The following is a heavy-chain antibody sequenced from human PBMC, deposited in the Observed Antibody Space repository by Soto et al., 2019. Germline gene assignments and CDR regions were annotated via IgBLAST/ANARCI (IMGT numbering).Heavy chain of an antibody. D-gene: IGHD3-22*01. CDR1: GYIFTAYD. Sequence: GPGVKMPGASVKVSCKTSGYIFTAYDLAWLRQAPGQRPEWMGWVSTNDDRTNYAQKFQGRVTMTTDRSTTTTSMELRSLRPDDTAVYYCARELNTESSAYYSFAFWGQGTLVTVSS. J-gene: IGHJ4*02. CDR3: ARELNTESSAYYSFAF. CDR2: VSTNDDRT. V-gene: IGHV1-18*01.